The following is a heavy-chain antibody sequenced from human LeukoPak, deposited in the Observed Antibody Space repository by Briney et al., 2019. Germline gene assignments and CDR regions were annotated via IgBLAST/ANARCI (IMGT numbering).Heavy chain of an antibody. Sequence: GGSLRLSCAASGFTFNSYAMHWVRQTPGKGLEWVAVISYEGSNKYYADSVKGRFTISRDNSMHTLYLQMNSLRVEDTAIYYCARSLWFATTNFDYWGQGSLVTVSS. CDR2: ISYEGSNK. J-gene: IGHJ4*02. D-gene: IGHD3-10*01. CDR3: ARSLWFATTNFDY. V-gene: IGHV3-30-3*01. CDR1: GFTFNSYA.